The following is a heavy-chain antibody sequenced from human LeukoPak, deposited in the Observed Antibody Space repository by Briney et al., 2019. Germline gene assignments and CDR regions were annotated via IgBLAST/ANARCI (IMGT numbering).Heavy chain of an antibody. CDR2: IYYSGST. Sequence: PSETLSLTCTVSGGSISSSSYYWGWIRQPPGKGLEWIGSIYYSGSTYYNPSLKSRVTISVDTSKNQFSLKLSSVTAADTAVYYCARVEDSGYDYRGWFDPWGQGTLVTVSS. D-gene: IGHD5-12*01. CDR1: GGSISSSSYY. V-gene: IGHV4-39*07. CDR3: ARVEDSGYDYRGWFDP. J-gene: IGHJ5*02.